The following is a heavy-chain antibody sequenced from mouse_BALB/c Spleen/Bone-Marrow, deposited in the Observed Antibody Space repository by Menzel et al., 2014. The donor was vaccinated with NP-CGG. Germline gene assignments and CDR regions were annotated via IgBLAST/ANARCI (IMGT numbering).Heavy chain of an antibody. J-gene: IGHJ4*01. Sequence: EVQLQQSGGGLVQPGGSLKLSCAASGFDFSRHWMSWVRQAPGKGLEWIGEINPDSSTINYTPSLKDKFIISRDNAKSTLYLQMSKVRSEDTALYYCARPNGSPYAMDYWGQGTSVTVSS. CDR1: GFDFSRHW. CDR3: ARPNGSPYAMDY. CDR2: INPDSSTI. D-gene: IGHD2-2*01. V-gene: IGHV4-1*02.